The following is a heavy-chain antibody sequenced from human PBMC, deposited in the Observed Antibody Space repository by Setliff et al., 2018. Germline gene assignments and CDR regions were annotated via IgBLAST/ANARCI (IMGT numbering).Heavy chain of an antibody. CDR1: GGTFSSYA. CDR2: ISAYNGNT. D-gene: IGHD6-13*01. CDR3: ARVSEAAAAGFDY. Sequence: ASVKVSCKASGGTFSSYAISWVRQAPGQGLEWMGWISAYNGNTKFVQKFQGRVAMTTDTSTSTAYMELRSLRSDDTAVYYCARVSEAAAAGFDYWGQGTLVTVSS. J-gene: IGHJ4*02. V-gene: IGHV1-18*01.